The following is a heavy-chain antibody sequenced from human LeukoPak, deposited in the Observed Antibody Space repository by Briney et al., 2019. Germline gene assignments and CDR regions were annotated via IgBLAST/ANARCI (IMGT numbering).Heavy chain of an antibody. J-gene: IGHJ4*02. CDR2: INPNSGGT. D-gene: IGHD6-19*01. CDR3: ARRRSSGWRGDFDY. Sequence: ASVKVSCKASGYTFTSYYMHWVRQAPGQGLEWMGWINPNSGGTNYAQKFQGRVTMTRDTSISTAYMELSRLRSDDTAVYYCARRRSSGWRGDFDYWGQGTLVTVSS. CDR1: GYTFTSYY. V-gene: IGHV1-2*02.